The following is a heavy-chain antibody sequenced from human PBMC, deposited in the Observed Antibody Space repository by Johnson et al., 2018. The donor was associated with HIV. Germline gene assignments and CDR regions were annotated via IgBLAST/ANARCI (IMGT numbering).Heavy chain of an antibody. CDR2: IFSVGSA. Sequence: MLLVESGGGLVQPGGSLRLSCAASGFTVSSNYMSWVRQAPGKGLEWVSVIFSVGSAYYADSVKGRFIISRDNSKNMLYLQMNSLRPEDTAVYYCARDKGRGAFDIWGQGTMVTVSS. V-gene: IGHV3-66*02. D-gene: IGHD3-10*01. CDR1: GFTVSSNY. J-gene: IGHJ3*02. CDR3: ARDKGRGAFDI.